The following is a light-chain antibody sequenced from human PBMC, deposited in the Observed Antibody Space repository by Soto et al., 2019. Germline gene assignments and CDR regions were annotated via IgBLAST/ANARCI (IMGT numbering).Light chain of an antibody. CDR3: STWEDSLNVL. CDR2: RNN. Sequence: QSVLTQPPSESGTPGQRVTISCSGSSSNIGSNYVYWYQQLPGTAPKLLIYRNNQRPSGVPDRFSGSKSGTSASLAISGLPAEDEADYYCSTWEDSLNVLFGGGTKLTVL. J-gene: IGLJ2*01. V-gene: IGLV1-47*01. CDR1: SSNIGSNY.